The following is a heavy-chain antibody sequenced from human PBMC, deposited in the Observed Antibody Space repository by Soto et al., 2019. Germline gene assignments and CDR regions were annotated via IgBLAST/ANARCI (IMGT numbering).Heavy chain of an antibody. CDR2: ISSSSYI. V-gene: IGHV3-21*01. J-gene: IGHJ6*02. CDR3: ARGGAATPYYYYGMDV. CDR1: GFTFSSYS. Sequence: PVGSLRLSCAASGFTFSSYSMNWVRQAPGKGLEWVSSISSSSYIYYADSVKGRFTISRDNAKNSLYLQMNSLRAEDTAVYYCARGGAATPYYYYGMDVWGQGTTVTVSS. D-gene: IGHD2-15*01.